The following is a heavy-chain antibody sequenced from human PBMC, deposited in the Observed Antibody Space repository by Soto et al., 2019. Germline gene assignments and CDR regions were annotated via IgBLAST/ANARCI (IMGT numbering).Heavy chain of an antibody. D-gene: IGHD4-17*01. CDR1: GGSISSCDYY. CDR2: IYYSGST. Sequence: SETLSLTCTVSGGSISSCDYYWSWIRQPPWKGLEWIGYIYYSGSTYYNPSLKSRVTISVDTSKNQFSLKLSSVTAADTAVYYCARGGHYYGGSPLFDYWGQGTLVTVSS. CDR3: ARGGHYYGGSPLFDY. V-gene: IGHV4-30-4*01. J-gene: IGHJ4*02.